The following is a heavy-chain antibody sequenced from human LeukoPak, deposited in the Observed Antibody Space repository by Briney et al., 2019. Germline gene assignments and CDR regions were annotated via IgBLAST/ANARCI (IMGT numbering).Heavy chain of an antibody. CDR2: IYTSGST. D-gene: IGHD3-10*01. Sequence: GGSLRLSCAASGFTVCSNYISWVRQAPGKGLECVSLIYTSGSTYYADSVKGRFTISRDTSKNTLYLQMNSLRAEDTAVYYCARVTTSGSYKFDYWGQGTLVTVSS. CDR1: GFTVCSNY. CDR3: ARVTTSGSYKFDY. V-gene: IGHV3-53*01. J-gene: IGHJ4*02.